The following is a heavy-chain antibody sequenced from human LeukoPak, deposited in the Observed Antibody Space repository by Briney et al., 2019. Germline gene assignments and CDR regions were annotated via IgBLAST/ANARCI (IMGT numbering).Heavy chain of an antibody. CDR3: ARDIPSITIFGVVITAPSWFDP. CDR1: GGSFSGYY. J-gene: IGHJ5*02. Sequence: PSETPSLTCAVYGGSFSGYYWSWIRQPPGKGLEWIGEINHSGSTNYNPSLKSRVTISVDTSKNQFSLKLSSVTAADTAVYYCARDIPSITIFGVVITAPSWFDPWGQGTLVTVSS. D-gene: IGHD3-3*01. CDR2: INHSGST. V-gene: IGHV4-34*01.